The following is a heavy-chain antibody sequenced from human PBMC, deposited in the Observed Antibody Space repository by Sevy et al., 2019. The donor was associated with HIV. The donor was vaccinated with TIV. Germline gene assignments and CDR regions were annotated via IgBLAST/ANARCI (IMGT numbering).Heavy chain of an antibody. CDR2: IIPIFGTA. J-gene: IGHJ6*03. D-gene: IGHD6-13*01. CDR1: GGTFSSYA. Sequence: ASVKVSCKASGGTFSSYAISWVRQAPGQGLEWMGGIIPIFGTANYAQKFQGRVTITADKSTSTAYMERSSLGSEDTAVYYCAVSIAAAGDSYYYYYMDVWGKGTTVTVSS. V-gene: IGHV1-69*06. CDR3: AVSIAAAGDSYYYYYMDV.